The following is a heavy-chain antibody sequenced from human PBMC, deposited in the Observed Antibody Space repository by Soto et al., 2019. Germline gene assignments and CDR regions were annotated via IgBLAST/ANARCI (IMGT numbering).Heavy chain of an antibody. Sequence: SETLSLTCTVSGGSISSYYWSWIRQPPGKGLEWIGYIYYSGSTNYNPSLKSRVTISVDTSKNQFSLKLSSVTAADTAVYYCARDEYGGPDYWGQGTLVTVSS. CDR2: IYYSGST. V-gene: IGHV4-59*01. D-gene: IGHD4-17*01. CDR1: GGSISSYY. J-gene: IGHJ4*02. CDR3: ARDEYGGPDY.